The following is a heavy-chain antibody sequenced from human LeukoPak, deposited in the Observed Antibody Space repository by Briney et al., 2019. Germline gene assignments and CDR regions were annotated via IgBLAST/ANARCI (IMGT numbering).Heavy chain of an antibody. CDR1: GFSFSSYW. CDR3: ARDQYDTWSRRGNFDS. D-gene: IGHD3-3*01. V-gene: IGHV3-74*01. J-gene: IGHJ4*02. Sequence: GGSLRLSCAASGFSFSSYWMHWVRQAPGKGLVWVSRIKTDGSSATYADSVKGRFTISRDNAKNTLYLQMSSLRVEDTAVFYCARDQYDTWSRRGNFDSWGQGTLVIVSS. CDR2: IKTDGSSA.